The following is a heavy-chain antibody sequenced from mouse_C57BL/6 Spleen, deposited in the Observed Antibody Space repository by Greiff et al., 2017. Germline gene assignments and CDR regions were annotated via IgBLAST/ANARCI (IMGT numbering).Heavy chain of an antibody. Sequence: EVQLVESGGGLVKPGGSLKLSCAASGFTFSDYGMHWVRQAPEKGLEWVAYISSGRSTIYYADTVKGRFTISRDNAKNTLFLQMTSLRSEDTAMYYCARLTAQASFAYWGQGTLVTVSA. D-gene: IGHD3-2*02. J-gene: IGHJ3*01. CDR3: ARLTAQASFAY. V-gene: IGHV5-17*01. CDR1: GFTFSDYG. CDR2: ISSGRSTI.